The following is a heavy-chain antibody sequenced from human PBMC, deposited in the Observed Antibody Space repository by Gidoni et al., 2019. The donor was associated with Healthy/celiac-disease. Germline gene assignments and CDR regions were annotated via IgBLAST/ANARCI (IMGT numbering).Heavy chain of an antibody. CDR2: IITSFGTA. CDR1: GVTFSSYA. CDR3: AREDDFWSGYSVFFGMDV. J-gene: IGHJ6*02. V-gene: IGHV1-69*01. Sequence: QVQLVQSGAEVKKPGSSVKVSCKASGVTFSSYAISGVRQAPGQGLEWMGGIITSFGTANYAQKFQGRVTITADESTSTAYMELSSLRSEDTAVYYCAREDDFWSGYSVFFGMDVWGQGTTVTVSS. D-gene: IGHD3-3*01.